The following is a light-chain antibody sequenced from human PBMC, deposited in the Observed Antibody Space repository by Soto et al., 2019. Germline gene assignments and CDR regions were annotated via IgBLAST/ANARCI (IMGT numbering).Light chain of an antibody. J-gene: IGKJ1*01. CDR3: QQSYSTTPT. CDR2: AAS. V-gene: IGKV1-39*01. CDR1: QSMSSY. Sequence: DIQMTQSRSSLSASLVCRFTITCRASQSMSSYLNWYQQKPGEAPKLLIYAASSLQGGVTSRFSGSGSGTDFTLTISSLQPGDFATYYCQQSYSTTPTFGQGTKVDIK.